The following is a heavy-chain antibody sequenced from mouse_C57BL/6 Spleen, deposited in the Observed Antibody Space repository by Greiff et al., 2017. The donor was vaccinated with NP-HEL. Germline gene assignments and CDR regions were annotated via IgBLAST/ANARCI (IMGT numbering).Heavy chain of an antibody. Sequence: VQLQQSGAELVKPGASVKLSCTASGFNIKDYYMHWVKQRTEQGLEWIGRIDPEDGETKYAPQFQGKATITADTSSNTAYLQLSSLTSGDTAVYYCALHDYDGGDYWGQGTTLTVSS. J-gene: IGHJ2*01. D-gene: IGHD2-4*01. CDR2: IDPEDGET. CDR3: ALHDYDGGDY. V-gene: IGHV14-2*01. CDR1: GFNIKDYY.